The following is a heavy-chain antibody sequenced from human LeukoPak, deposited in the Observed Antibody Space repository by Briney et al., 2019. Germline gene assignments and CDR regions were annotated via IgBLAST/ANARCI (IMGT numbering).Heavy chain of an antibody. J-gene: IGHJ6*02. V-gene: IGHV4-59*01. CDR1: GGSISSYY. CDR3: ARDGDYYGMDV. D-gene: IGHD2-15*01. Sequence: PSETLSLTCTVSGGSISSYYRSWIRQPPGKGLEWIGYIYYSGSTNYNPSLKSRVTISVDTSKNQFSLKLSSVTAADTAVYYCARDGDYYGMDVWGQGTTVTVSS. CDR2: IYYSGST.